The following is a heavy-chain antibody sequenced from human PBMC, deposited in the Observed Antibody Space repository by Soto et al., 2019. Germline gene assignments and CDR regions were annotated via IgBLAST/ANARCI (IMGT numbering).Heavy chain of an antibody. Sequence: QVQLVQSGAEVKKPGASVKVSCKASGYTFTSYYMHWVRQAPGQGLEWMGIINPSGGSTSYAQKCQGRVTMTRDTSTSTVYMELSSLRSEDTAVYYCARDGTGDTAMPRGYYYGIDVWGQGTTVTVSS. D-gene: IGHD5-18*01. CDR3: ARDGTGDTAMPRGYYYGIDV. V-gene: IGHV1-46*03. J-gene: IGHJ6*02. CDR1: GYTFTSYY. CDR2: INPSGGST.